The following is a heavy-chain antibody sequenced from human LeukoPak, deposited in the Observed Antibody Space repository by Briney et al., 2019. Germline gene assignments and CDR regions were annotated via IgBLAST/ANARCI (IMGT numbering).Heavy chain of an antibody. V-gene: IGHV1-69*05. CDR1: GGTFSSYA. Sequence: SVKVSCKASGGTFSSYAISWVRQAPGQGLEWMGRIIPIVGTANYAQKFQGRVTITTDESTSTAYMELSSLRSEDTAVYYCARGITMVRGDFDYWGQGTLVTVSS. D-gene: IGHD3-10*01. CDR2: IIPIVGTA. J-gene: IGHJ4*02. CDR3: ARGITMVRGDFDY.